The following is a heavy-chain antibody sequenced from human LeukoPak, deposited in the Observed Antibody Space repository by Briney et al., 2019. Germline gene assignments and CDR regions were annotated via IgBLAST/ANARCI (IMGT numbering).Heavy chain of an antibody. CDR2: IYYSGST. J-gene: IGHJ4*02. V-gene: IGHV4-39*07. Sequence: SETLSLTCTVSGGSISSGGYYWSWIRQPPGKGLEWIGSIYYSGSTYYNPSLKSRVTISVDTSKNQFSLKLSSVTAADTVVYYCARDESGAVAGNFDYWGQGTLVTVSS. CDR1: GGSISSGGYY. CDR3: ARDESGAVAGNFDY. D-gene: IGHD6-19*01.